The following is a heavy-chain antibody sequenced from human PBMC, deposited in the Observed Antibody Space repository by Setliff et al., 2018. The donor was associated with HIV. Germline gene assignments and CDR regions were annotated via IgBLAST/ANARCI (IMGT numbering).Heavy chain of an antibody. Sequence: AGGSLRLSCAASGFTLSRYWMSWVRQAPGKGLEWLSYISSSGTTIRYADSVKGRFTISRDNAQKSLYLQVNSLRAEDTAVYYCARDGLEGDMAGRQRTYAFGYWGQGTLVTVSS. V-gene: IGHV3-48*01. CDR3: ARDGLEGDMAGRQRTYAFGY. CDR1: GFTLSRYW. J-gene: IGHJ4*02. D-gene: IGHD2-15*01. CDR2: ISSSGTTI.